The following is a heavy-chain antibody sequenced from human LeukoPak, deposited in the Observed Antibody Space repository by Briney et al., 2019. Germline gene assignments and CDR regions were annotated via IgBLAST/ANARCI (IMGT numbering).Heavy chain of an antibody. D-gene: IGHD2-2*01. V-gene: IGHV3-74*01. Sequence: PGGSLRLSCAASGFTFSSYWMHWVRQAPGKGLVWVSRVSTDGRNTIYADSVKGRFTISRDNSKNTLYLQMNSLRAEDSAVYYCAKDPISSTVDYWGQGTLVTVSS. CDR3: AKDPISSTVDY. CDR1: GFTFSSYW. J-gene: IGHJ4*02. CDR2: VSTDGRNT.